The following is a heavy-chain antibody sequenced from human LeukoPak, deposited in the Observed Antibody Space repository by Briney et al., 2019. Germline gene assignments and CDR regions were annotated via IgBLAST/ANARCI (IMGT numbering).Heavy chain of an antibody. V-gene: IGHV1-2*02. J-gene: IGHJ4*02. D-gene: IGHD3-9*01. CDR2: INPNSGRT. CDR1: GYSFNDYY. CDR3: ARDSSDVLTGYYHF. Sequence: ALVKVSCKTSGYSFNDYYLHWVRQAPGQGLEWMGWINPNSGRTDYAPKFQGRVTLTTDTSITTAYMELSSLISGGTALYYCARDSSDVLTGYYHFWGQGTLVTVSS.